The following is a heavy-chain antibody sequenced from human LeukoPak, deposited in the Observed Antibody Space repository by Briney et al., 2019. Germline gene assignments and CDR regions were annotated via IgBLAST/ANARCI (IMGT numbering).Heavy chain of an antibody. CDR2: IIPILGIA. D-gene: IGHD5-24*01. V-gene: IGHV1-69*04. J-gene: IGHJ6*02. CDR1: GGTFSSCA. CDR3: ARESEMATIRVYGMDV. Sequence: SVKVSCKASGGTFSSCAISWVRQAPGQGLEWMGRIIPILGIANYAQKFQGRVTITADKSTSTAYMELSSLRSEDTAVYYCARESEMATIRVYGMDVWGQGTTVTVSS.